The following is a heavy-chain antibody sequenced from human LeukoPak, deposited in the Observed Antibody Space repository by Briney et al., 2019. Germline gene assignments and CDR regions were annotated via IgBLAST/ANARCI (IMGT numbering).Heavy chain of an antibody. CDR1: GFTFSSYA. V-gene: IGHV3-23*01. CDR3: ATDVTRTTGTYRYLGY. CDR2: ISGSGGTT. D-gene: IGHD1-26*01. J-gene: IGHJ4*02. Sequence: AGGSLRLSCAASGFTFSSYAVSWVRQAPGKGLEWVSFISGSGGTTYYADSVKGRFTISRDNSQNTLYLQMNSLKSDDTAVYSCATDVTRTTGTYRYLGYWGQGALVTVSS.